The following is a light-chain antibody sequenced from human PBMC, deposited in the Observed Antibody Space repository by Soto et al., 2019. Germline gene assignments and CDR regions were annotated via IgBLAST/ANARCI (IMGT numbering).Light chain of an antibody. CDR3: QQGYRTWT. CDR2: GAF. V-gene: IGKV1-39*01. J-gene: IGKJ1*01. CDR1: QSVGIY. Sequence: DIQMTQSPSSLSASVGDRFTISCRTGQSVGIYLNWYQQKPGQAPKVLIYGAFTRHSGVPSRFSGSGAGTDFTLTISSLQPEDSATYYCQQGYRTWTFGQGTKVDIK.